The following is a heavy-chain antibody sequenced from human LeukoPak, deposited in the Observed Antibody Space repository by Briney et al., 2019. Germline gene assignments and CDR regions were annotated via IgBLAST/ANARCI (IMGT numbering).Heavy chain of an antibody. J-gene: IGHJ5*02. CDR3: ARSPQQLVLWFDP. V-gene: IGHV4-30-4*01. CDR1: GGSISSGDYY. D-gene: IGHD6-13*01. Sequence: SETLSLTCTVSGGSISSGDYYWSWIRQPPGKGLEWIGYIYHSGSTYYNPSLKSRVTISVDRSKNQFSLKLSSVTAADTAVYYCARSPQQLVLWFDPWGQGTLVTVSS. CDR2: IYHSGST.